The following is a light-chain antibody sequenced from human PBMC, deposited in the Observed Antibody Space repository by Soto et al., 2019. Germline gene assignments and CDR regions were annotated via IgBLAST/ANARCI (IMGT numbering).Light chain of an antibody. CDR1: NIGSKA. CDR2: TDS. Sequence: SYELTQPHSVSVATAQMARITCGGNNIGSKAVNWNQQKPGQDPVLVIYTDSDRPSGIPERFSGSNLGNTATLNISRIEAGDEADCYCRVWDSGSEHVVFGGGTKVTVL. V-gene: IGLV3-12*02. CDR3: RVWDSGSEHVV. J-gene: IGLJ2*01.